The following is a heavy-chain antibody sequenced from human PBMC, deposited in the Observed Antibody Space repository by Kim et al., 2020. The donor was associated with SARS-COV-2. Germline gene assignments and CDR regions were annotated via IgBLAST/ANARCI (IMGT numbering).Heavy chain of an antibody. CDR1: GFTFSNAW. V-gene: IGHV3-15*01. D-gene: IGHD2-15*01. CDR2: IKSKTDGGTT. CDR3: TTGRKVVVVSVDY. Sequence: GGSLRLSCAASGFTFSNAWMSWVRQAPGKGLEWVGRIKSKTDGGTTDYAAPVKGRFTISRDDSKNTLYLQMNSLKTEDTAVYYCTTGRKVVVVSVDYWGQGTLVTVSS. J-gene: IGHJ4*02.